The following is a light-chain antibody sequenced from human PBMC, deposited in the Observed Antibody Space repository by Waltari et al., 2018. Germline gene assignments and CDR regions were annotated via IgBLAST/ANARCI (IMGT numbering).Light chain of an antibody. CDR3: SSYTSSSTSVV. CDR1: SSDVGGYNY. V-gene: IGLV2-14*03. Sequence: QSALTQPASVSGSPGQSIPISCTGTSSDVGGYNYFPLSHQHPGKAPKLMIYDVSNRPSGVSNRFSGSKSGNTASLTISGLQAEDEADYYCSSYTSSSTSVVFGGGTKLTVL. J-gene: IGLJ2*01. CDR2: DVS.